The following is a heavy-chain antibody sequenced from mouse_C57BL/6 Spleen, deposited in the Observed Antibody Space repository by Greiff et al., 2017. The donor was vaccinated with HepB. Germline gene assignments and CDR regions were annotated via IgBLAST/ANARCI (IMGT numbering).Heavy chain of an antibody. D-gene: IGHD2-13*01. CDR3: ARCDGAMDY. CDR1: GYTFTSYW. Sequence: VQLQQPGAELVMPGASVKLSCKASGYTFTSYWMHWVKQRPGQGLEWIGEIDPSDSYTNYNQKFKGKSTLTVDKSSSTAYMQLSSLTSEDSAVYYCARCDGAMDYWGQGTSVTVSS. J-gene: IGHJ4*01. CDR2: IDPSDSYT. V-gene: IGHV1-69*01.